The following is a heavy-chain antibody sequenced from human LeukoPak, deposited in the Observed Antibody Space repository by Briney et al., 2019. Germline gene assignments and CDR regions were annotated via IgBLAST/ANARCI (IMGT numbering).Heavy chain of an antibody. D-gene: IGHD3-22*01. CDR2: IYTSGST. Sequence: TSETLSLTCTVSGGSISSYYWSWIRQPAGKGLEWIGRIYTSGSTNYNPSLKSRVTMSVDTSKNQFSLKLSSVTAADTAVYYCARDNYYDSSGYYFDYWGQGTLVTVSP. CDR1: GGSISSYY. J-gene: IGHJ4*02. CDR3: ARDNYYDSSGYYFDY. V-gene: IGHV4-4*07.